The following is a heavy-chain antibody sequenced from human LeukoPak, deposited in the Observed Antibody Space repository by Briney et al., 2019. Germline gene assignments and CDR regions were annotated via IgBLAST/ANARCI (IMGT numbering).Heavy chain of an antibody. J-gene: IGHJ4*02. CDR2: ISSSGSTI. CDR1: GFTFSSYE. V-gene: IGHV3-48*03. CDR3: ASPPRAVAGTHYFDY. Sequence: GGSLRLSCAASGFTFSSYEMNWVRQAPGKGLEWVSYISSSGSTIYYADSVKGRFTISRDNAKNSLYLQMNSLRAEDTAVYYCASPPRAVAGTHYFDYWGQGTLATVSS. D-gene: IGHD6-19*01.